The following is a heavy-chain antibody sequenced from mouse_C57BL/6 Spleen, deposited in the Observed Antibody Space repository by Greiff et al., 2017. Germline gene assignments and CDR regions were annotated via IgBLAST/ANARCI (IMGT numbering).Heavy chain of an antibody. CDR3: ARPGTGWYFDV. J-gene: IGHJ1*03. D-gene: IGHD4-1*01. CDR2: INPSTGGT. Sequence: VQLKESGPELVKPGASVKISCKASGYSFTGYYMNWVKQSPEKSLEWIGEINPSTGGTTYNQKFKAKATLTVDKSSSTAYMQLKSLTSEDSAVYYCARPGTGWYFDVWGTGTTVTVSS. V-gene: IGHV1-42*01. CDR1: GYSFTGYY.